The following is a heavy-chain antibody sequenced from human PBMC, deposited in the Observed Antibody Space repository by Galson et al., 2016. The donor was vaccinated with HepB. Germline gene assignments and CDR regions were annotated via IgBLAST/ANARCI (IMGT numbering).Heavy chain of an antibody. J-gene: IGHJ4*02. CDR3: AKGQTWVFTNFDS. CDR1: GFTFSSYG. Sequence: SLRLSCAASGFTFSSYGMSWVRQAPGKGLEWVSTIHDNGGTTYYADSVKGRFTISRDNSKNTLYLQMNSLRVDDTAVYYCAKGQTWVFTNFDSWGQGPLGTVSS. V-gene: IGHV3-23*01. CDR2: IHDNGGTT. D-gene: IGHD3-10*01.